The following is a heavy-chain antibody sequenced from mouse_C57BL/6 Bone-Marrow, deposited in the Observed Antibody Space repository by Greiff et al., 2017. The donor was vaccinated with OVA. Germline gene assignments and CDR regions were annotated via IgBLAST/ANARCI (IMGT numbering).Heavy chain of an antibody. V-gene: IGHV2-2*01. J-gene: IGHJ3*01. D-gene: IGHD1-3*01. Sequence: QVQLKESGPGLVQPSQSLSITCTVSGFSLTSYGVHWVRQSPGKGLEWLGVIWSGGSTDYNAAFISRLSISKDNSKSQVFFKMNSLQADDTAIYYCARELMGAYWGQGTLVTVSA. CDR2: IWSGGST. CDR3: ARELMGAY. CDR1: GFSLTSYG.